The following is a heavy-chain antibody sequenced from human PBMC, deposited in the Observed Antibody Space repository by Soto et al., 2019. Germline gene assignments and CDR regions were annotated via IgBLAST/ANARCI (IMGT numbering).Heavy chain of an antibody. J-gene: IGHJ4*02. Sequence: LSLTCTVSGGSISSSSYYWGWIRQPPGKGLEWIGSIYYSGSTYYNPSLKSRVTISVDTSKNQFSLKLSSVTAADTAVYYCARSGYCGGDCYIRVWGQGTLVTVSS. D-gene: IGHD2-21*02. CDR1: GGSISSSSYY. CDR2: IYYSGST. V-gene: IGHV4-39*01. CDR3: ARSGYCGGDCYIRV.